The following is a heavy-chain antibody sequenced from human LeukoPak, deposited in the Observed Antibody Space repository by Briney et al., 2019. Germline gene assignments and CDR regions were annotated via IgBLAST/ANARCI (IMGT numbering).Heavy chain of an antibody. CDR3: ARETTIYDAFDI. CDR1: GGSISSYY. V-gene: IGHV4-59*01. D-gene: IGHD3-3*01. J-gene: IGHJ3*02. CDR2: IYYSGST. Sequence: SETLSLTCTVSGGSISSYYWSWIRQPPGKGLEWIGYIYYSGSTNYNPSLKSRVTISVDTSKNQFSLKLSSVTAADTAVYYCARETTIYDAFDIWGQGTMVTVSS.